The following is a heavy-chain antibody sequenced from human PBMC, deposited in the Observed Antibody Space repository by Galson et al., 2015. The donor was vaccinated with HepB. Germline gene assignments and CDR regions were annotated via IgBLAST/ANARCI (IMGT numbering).Heavy chain of an antibody. D-gene: IGHD5-18*01. V-gene: IGHV3-30*04. J-gene: IGHJ4*02. CDR3: ARGIHPRLDS. Sequence: SLRLSCAASGFTFSSYAMHWVRQAPGKGLEWVAVISYDGSNKYYADSVKGRFTISRDNSKNTLYLQMNSLRAEDTAVYYFARGIHPRLDSWGQRTLVNVYS. CDR2: ISYDGSNK. CDR1: GFTFSSYA.